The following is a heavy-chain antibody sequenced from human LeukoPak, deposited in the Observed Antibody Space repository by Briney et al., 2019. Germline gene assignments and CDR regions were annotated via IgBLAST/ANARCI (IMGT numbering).Heavy chain of an antibody. J-gene: IGHJ6*04. Sequence: AGGSLRLSCAASGFTFSSYSMNWGRQAPGKGLGWVSYISSSGSTIYYADSVKGRFTIPRDNAKNSLYLQMNSLRAEDTAVYYCAELGITMIGGVWGKGTTVTISS. CDR1: GFTFSSYS. CDR2: ISSSGSTI. D-gene: IGHD3-10*02. CDR3: AELGITMIGGV. V-gene: IGHV3-48*04.